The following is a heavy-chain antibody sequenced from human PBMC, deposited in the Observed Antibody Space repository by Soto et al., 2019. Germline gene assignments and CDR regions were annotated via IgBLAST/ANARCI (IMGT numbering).Heavy chain of an antibody. V-gene: IGHV4-4*02. D-gene: IGHD4-17*01. CDR2: IYHSGST. CDR1: DGSIRNHNW. Sequence: KPSETLSLTCAVSDGSIRNHNWWSWVRQPPGKGLEWIGDIYHSGSTNSNPSLKSRVTISVDKSKNQFSLTLNSVTAADTAVYYCARNPTVTTPNYFDYWGQGTLVTVSS. CDR3: ARNPTVTTPNYFDY. J-gene: IGHJ4*02.